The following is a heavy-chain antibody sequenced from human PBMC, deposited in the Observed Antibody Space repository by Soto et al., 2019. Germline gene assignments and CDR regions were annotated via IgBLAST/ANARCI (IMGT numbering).Heavy chain of an antibody. J-gene: IGHJ4*01. V-gene: IGHV3-53*01. Sequence: PGGSLRLSCAVSGLTVSRTQMSWVRQAPGKGLQWVSVIYCAGSTYYANAAKGRFTISRDISENKIFRELIGLTVDATAVYYCARDREPEYSSSIYFHYWGRGTVVTVSS. D-gene: IGHD6-6*01. CDR1: GLTVSRTQ. CDR3: ARDREPEYSSSIYFHY. CDR2: IYCAGST.